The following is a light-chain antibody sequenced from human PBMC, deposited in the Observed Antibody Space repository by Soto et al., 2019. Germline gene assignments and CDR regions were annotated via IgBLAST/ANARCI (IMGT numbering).Light chain of an antibody. V-gene: IGKV1-5*01. CDR2: AAS. J-gene: IGKJ5*01. CDR1: HSISSW. Sequence: DIQMTQSPSTLSASVGDRVTITCRASHSISSWLAWYQQKPGKAPNLLIYAASTLEAGVPSRFRGSGSGTDFTFTISRLQPEDIATYYCQQYENLPTFGQGTRLEIK. CDR3: QQYENLPT.